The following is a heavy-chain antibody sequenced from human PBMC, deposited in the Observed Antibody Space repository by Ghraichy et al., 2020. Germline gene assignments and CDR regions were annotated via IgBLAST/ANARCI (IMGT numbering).Heavy chain of an antibody. CDR1: GFTFSSYA. J-gene: IGHJ4*02. Sequence: GGSLRLSCAASGFTFSSYAMSWVRQAPGKGLEWVSAISGSGGSTYYADSVKGRFTISRDNSKNTLYLQMNSLRAEDTAAYYCAKDDRAWVVVVTPTYDYWGQGTLVTVSS. CDR2: ISGSGGST. CDR3: AKDDRAWVVVVTPTYDY. V-gene: IGHV3-23*01. D-gene: IGHD2-21*02.